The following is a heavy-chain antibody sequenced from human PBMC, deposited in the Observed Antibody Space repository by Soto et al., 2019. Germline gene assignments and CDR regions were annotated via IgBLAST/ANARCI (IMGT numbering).Heavy chain of an antibody. CDR3: ARARSTTVVSAPYCYGMDV. CDR2: IIPICGTA. V-gene: IGHV1-69*12. J-gene: IGHJ6*02. D-gene: IGHD4-17*01. Sequence: QVQLVQSGAEVKKPGSSVKVSCKASGGTFSSYAISWVRQAPGQGLEWMGGIIPICGTANYAQKFQGRVTITADESTSTAYMELSSLRSEDTAVYYCARARSTTVVSAPYCYGMDVWGQGTTVTVSS. CDR1: GGTFSSYA.